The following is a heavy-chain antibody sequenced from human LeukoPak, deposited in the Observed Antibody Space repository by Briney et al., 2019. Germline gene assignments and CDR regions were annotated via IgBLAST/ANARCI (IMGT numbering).Heavy chain of an antibody. D-gene: IGHD6-19*01. CDR1: GFTFDDYG. CDR3: AREISGIAVAGTGPYYYYMDV. CDR2: INWNGGST. Sequence: PGGSLTLSCAASGFTFDDYGMSWVRPPPGKGLEWVSGINWNGGSTGYADSVKGRFTISRDNAKNSLYLQMNSLRAEDTALYYCAREISGIAVAGTGPYYYYMDVWGKGTTVTVSS. J-gene: IGHJ6*03. V-gene: IGHV3-20*04.